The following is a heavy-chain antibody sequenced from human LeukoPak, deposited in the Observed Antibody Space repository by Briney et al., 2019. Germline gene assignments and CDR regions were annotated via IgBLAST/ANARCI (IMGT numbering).Heavy chain of an antibody. V-gene: IGHV3-21*01. CDR3: ASRYCTSTNCYAFDI. CDR1: GFTFSSYS. D-gene: IGHD2-2*01. Sequence: GGSLRLSCAASGFTFSSYSMNWVRQAPGKGLEWVSSISSDSSYIFCADSVQGRFTISRDNAENSLFLQMNSLRAEDTAVYYCASRYCTSTNCYAFDIWGQGTMVTVSS. J-gene: IGHJ3*02. CDR2: ISSDSSYI.